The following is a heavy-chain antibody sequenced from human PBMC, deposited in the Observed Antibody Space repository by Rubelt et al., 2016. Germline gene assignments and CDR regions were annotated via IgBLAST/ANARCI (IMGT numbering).Heavy chain of an antibody. CDR1: GYTFTSYG. CDR2: ISAYNGNT. D-gene: IGHD6-13*01. V-gene: IGHV1-18*01. J-gene: IGHJ4*02. CDR3: ARVTRYCSSSNFDY. Sequence: QVQLVQSGAEVKKPGASVKVSCKASGYTFTSYGISWVRQAPGQGLEWMGWISAYNGNTNYAQKLPGRATRTTDTSTSTAYMGLRCLRSDDTAVYYCARVTRYCSSSNFDYWGQGTLVTVSS.